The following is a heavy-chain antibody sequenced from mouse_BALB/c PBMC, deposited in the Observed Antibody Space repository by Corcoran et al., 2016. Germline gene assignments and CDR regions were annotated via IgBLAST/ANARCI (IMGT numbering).Heavy chain of an antibody. D-gene: IGHD1-1*02. CDR3: AIDYDYAMDY. CDR2: INTYTGEP. V-gene: IGHV9-1*02. CDR1: GYTFTNYG. J-gene: IGHJ4*01. Sequence: QIQLVQSGPELKKPGETVKISCKASGYTFTNYGMNWVKQAPGKGLKWMGWINTYTGEPTYADDFKGRFAFSLETSASTAYLQINNLKNEDMATYFCAIDYDYAMDYWGQGTSVTVSS.